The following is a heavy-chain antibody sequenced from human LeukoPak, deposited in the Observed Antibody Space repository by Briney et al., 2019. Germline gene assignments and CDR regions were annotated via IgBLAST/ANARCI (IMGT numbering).Heavy chain of an antibody. CDR2: FDPEDGET. D-gene: IGHD3-9*01. V-gene: IGHV1-24*01. CDR1: GYTLTELS. CDR3: ARADSGILTGYRPTRGAFDI. J-gene: IGHJ3*02. Sequence: ASVTVSCKVSGYTLTELSMHWVRQAPGKGLEWMGGFDPEDGETIYAQKFQGRVTMTEDTSTDTAYMELSSLRSEDTAVYYCARADSGILTGYRPTRGAFDIWGQGTMVTVSS.